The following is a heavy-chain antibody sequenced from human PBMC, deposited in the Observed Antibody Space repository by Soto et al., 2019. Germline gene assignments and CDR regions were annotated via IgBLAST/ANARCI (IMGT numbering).Heavy chain of an antibody. V-gene: IGHV3-48*01. CDR3: ARDTNRPTYYYDSSGPNDAFDI. CDR1: GFTFSTYS. D-gene: IGHD3-22*01. Sequence: GGSLRLSCAASGFTFSTYSMNWVRQAPGKGLEWVSYISSSSSTIFYADSVKGRFTVSRDNSKNTLYLQMNSLRAEDTAVYYCARDTNRPTYYYDSSGPNDAFDIWGQGTMVTVS. J-gene: IGHJ3*02. CDR2: ISSSSSTI.